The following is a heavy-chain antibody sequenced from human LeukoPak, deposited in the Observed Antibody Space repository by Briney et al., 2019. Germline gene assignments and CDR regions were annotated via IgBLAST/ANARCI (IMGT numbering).Heavy chain of an antibody. V-gene: IGHV3-21*01. J-gene: IGHJ4*02. CDR2: ISSSSSYI. D-gene: IGHD6-13*01. Sequence: GGSLRLSCAASGFTFSSYSMNWVRQAPGKGLEWVSSISSSSSYIYYADSVKGRFTISRDNAKNSLYLQMNSLRAEDTAVYYCARSIAAAGTVIAVAGIFDYWGQGTLVTVSS. CDR3: ARSIAAAGTVIAVAGIFDY. CDR1: GFTFSSYS.